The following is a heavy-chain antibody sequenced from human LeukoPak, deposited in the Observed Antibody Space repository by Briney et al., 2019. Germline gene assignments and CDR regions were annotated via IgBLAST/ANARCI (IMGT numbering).Heavy chain of an antibody. J-gene: IGHJ4*02. CDR2: IATAGDT. Sequence: GGSLRLSCAASGFTFSTFDMHWVRQTTGKGLGWVSTIATAGDTYYPGSVKGRFTIARENARNSLYLQMNSLRAEDTAVYYCARAGGSSGWYAFGYWGQGTLVTVSS. V-gene: IGHV3-13*01. CDR1: GFTFSTFD. D-gene: IGHD6-19*01. CDR3: ARAGGSSGWYAFGY.